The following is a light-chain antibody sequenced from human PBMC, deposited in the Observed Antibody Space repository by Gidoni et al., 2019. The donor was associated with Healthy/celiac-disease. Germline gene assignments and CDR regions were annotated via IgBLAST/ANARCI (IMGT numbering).Light chain of an antibody. V-gene: IGLV1-40*01. Sequence: QSVMTQPPSVSGAAGQRVTISCTGSSSNIGAGYDLHWYQQLPVTAPKPLNYGNSNRPSGVPDRFSGSKSGTSASLAITGLQAEDEADYYCQSYDSSLSGWVFGGGTKLTVL. CDR3: QSYDSSLSGWV. CDR1: SSNIGAGYD. J-gene: IGLJ3*02. CDR2: GNS.